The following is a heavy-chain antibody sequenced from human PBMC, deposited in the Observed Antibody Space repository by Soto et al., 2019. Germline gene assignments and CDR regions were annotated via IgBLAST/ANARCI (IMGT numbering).Heavy chain of an antibody. CDR2: IYHSGST. J-gene: IGHJ3*02. Sequence: SETLSLTCAVSGGSISSGGYSWSWIRQPPGKGLEWIGYIYHSGSTYYNPSLKSRVTISVDRSKNQFSLKLSSVTAADTAVYYCARATPYYYVSGTYAFDIWGQGTMVTVSS. V-gene: IGHV4-30-2*01. CDR1: GGSISSGGYS. D-gene: IGHD3-10*01. CDR3: ARATPYYYVSGTYAFDI.